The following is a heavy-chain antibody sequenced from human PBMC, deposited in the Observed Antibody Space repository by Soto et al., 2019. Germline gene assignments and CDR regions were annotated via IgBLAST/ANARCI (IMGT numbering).Heavy chain of an antibody. V-gene: IGHV1-3*01. Sequence: QVQLVQSGAEVKKPGASVKVSCKASGFTFASYAMHWVRQAPGQRLEWMGWISAGNYNTKYSQKFQGRVNITRDTSASTAYMDLSSLRSGDTAVYYCAREGLHLAFDIWGQGTMVTVSS. CDR2: ISAGNYNT. D-gene: IGHD4-4*01. CDR3: AREGLHLAFDI. CDR1: GFTFASYA. J-gene: IGHJ3*02.